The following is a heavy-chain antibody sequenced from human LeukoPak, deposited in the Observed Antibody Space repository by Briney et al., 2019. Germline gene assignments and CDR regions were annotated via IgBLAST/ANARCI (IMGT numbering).Heavy chain of an antibody. J-gene: IGHJ4*02. V-gene: IGHV3-30*02. CDR2: IRYDGSNK. D-gene: IGHD6-19*01. Sequence: TGGSLRLSCAASGFTFSSYGMHWVRQAPGKGLEWVAFIRYDGSNKYYADSVKGRFTISRDNSKNTLYLQMNSLRAEDTAVYYCAKDYSSGWYKPANLDYWGQGTLVTVSS. CDR1: GFTFSSYG. CDR3: AKDYSSGWYKPANLDY.